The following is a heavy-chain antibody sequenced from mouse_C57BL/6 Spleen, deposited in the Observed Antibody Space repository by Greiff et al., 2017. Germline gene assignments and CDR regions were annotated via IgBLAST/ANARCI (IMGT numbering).Heavy chain of an antibody. V-gene: IGHV14-3*01. Sequence: VQLKESVAELVRPGASVKLSCTASGFNIKNTYMHWVKQRPEQGLEWIGRLDPANGNTKYAPKFQGKATITADTSSNTAYLQLSSLTSEDTAIYYCASSYYYGSSPSYWGQGTLVTVSA. J-gene: IGHJ3*01. CDR2: LDPANGNT. D-gene: IGHD1-1*01. CDR1: GFNIKNTY. CDR3: ASSYYYGSSPSY.